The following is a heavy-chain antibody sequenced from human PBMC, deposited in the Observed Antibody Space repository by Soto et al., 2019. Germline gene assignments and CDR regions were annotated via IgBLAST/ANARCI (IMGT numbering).Heavy chain of an antibody. CDR3: ARQAADIVATYGWFDP. Sequence: QVQLVQTGAEVKKPGASVKVSCKASGYTFTSYGISWVRQAPGQGLEWMGWISAYNGNTNYAQKLQGRVTMTTDTSTSTAYMELRSLRSDDTAVYYCARQAADIVATYGWFDPWGQGTLVTVSS. CDR2: ISAYNGNT. CDR1: GYTFTSYG. V-gene: IGHV1-18*04. D-gene: IGHD5-12*01. J-gene: IGHJ5*02.